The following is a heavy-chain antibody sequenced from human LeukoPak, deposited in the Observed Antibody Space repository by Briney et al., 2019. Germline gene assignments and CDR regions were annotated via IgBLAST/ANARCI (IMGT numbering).Heavy chain of an antibody. CDR1: GGSISSYY. CDR3: ARGNLEVRMEKEGVAALYYYGMDV. J-gene: IGHJ6*02. V-gene: IGHV4-59*01. CDR2: IYYSGST. D-gene: IGHD6-19*01. Sequence: SETLSLTCTVSGGSISSYYWSGIRQPPGKGLEWIGYIYYSGSTNYNPSLKSRVTISVDTSKNQFSLKLSSVTAADTAVYYCARGNLEVRMEKEGVAALYYYGMDVWGQGTTVTVSS.